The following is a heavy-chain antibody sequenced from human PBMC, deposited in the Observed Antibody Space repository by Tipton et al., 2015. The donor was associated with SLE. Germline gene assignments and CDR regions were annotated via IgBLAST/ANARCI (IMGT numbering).Heavy chain of an antibody. CDR2: IYYSGST. Sequence: TLSLTCTVSGGSISSHYWSWIRQPPGKGLEWIGYIYYSGSTNYNPSLKSRVTISVDTSKNQFSLKLSSVTAADTAMYYCASDNYVFDYWGQGTLVTVSS. CDR3: ASDNYVFDY. CDR1: GGSISSHY. V-gene: IGHV4-59*11. J-gene: IGHJ4*02. D-gene: IGHD4-11*01.